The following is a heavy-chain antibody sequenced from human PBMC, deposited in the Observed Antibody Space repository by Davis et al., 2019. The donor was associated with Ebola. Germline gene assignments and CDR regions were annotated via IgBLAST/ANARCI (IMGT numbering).Heavy chain of an antibody. CDR1: GFIFNNHA. CDR3: VRDRGVDIGTPDY. V-gene: IGHV3-9*01. Sequence: PGGSLRLSCATSGFIFNNHAFHWVRQAPGKGLEWVSGINRNSGIIGYADSVKGRFTISRDDAKNTLYLQMNSLRGEDTDLYHCVRDRGVDIGTPDYWGQGTRVTVSS. D-gene: IGHD1-7*01. J-gene: IGHJ4*02. CDR2: INRNSGII.